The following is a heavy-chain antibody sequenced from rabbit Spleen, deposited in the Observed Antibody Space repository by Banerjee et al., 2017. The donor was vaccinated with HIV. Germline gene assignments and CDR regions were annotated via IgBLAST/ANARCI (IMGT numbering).Heavy chain of an antibody. CDR1: GFDFSGYY. D-gene: IGHD1-1*01. Sequence: QEQLVESGGDLVKPEGSLTLTCTASGFDFSGYYMCWVRPAPGKGLEWIACIYTGGSGTTYYAKWAKGRFTVSKTSSTTVTLQMTSLTAADTATYFCVRDLVGVIGWNFYLWGPGTLVTVS. CDR3: VRDLVGVIGWNFYL. J-gene: IGHJ4*01. CDR2: IYTGGSGTT. V-gene: IGHV1S45*01.